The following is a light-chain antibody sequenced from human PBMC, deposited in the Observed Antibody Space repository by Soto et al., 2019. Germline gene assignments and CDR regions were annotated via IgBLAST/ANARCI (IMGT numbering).Light chain of an antibody. Sequence: QSALTQPPSASGSPGQSVTISCTGTSSDVGDYKFVSWYQQHPGKAPKLMIYDVSSRPSGVPARFSGSKSGNTASLTVSGLQAEDEADYYCSSYAGNNTVVFGGGTKLTVL. CDR3: SSYAGNNTVV. CDR2: DVS. CDR1: SSDVGDYKF. J-gene: IGLJ2*01. V-gene: IGLV2-8*01.